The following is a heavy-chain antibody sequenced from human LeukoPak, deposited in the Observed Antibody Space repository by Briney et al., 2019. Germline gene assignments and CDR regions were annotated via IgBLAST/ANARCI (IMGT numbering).Heavy chain of an antibody. CDR2: ISPAGDST. CDR1: GLTFSDYS. V-gene: IGHV3-23*01. J-gene: IGHJ4*01. CDR3: ARRLVTAGVTDFFDY. Sequence: GGSLRLSCAASGLTFSDYSMSWVRQAPGAGLEWVSAISPAGDSTTDADSVKGRFTISRDNSKSTLYLRMHGLTAEDTALYYCARRLVTAGVTDFFDYWGHGTLVSVSS. D-gene: IGHD6-13*01.